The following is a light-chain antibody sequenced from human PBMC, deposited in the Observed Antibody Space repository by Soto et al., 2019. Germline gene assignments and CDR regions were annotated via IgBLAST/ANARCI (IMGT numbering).Light chain of an antibody. Sequence: EIVLMQSPGTLSLSPGERATLSCRASQSVSSSYLAWYQQKPGQAPRLLIYGASSRATGIPDRFSGSGSGTDFTLTISRLEPEDFAMYFCQQYGSSPRKFGQGTKVDIK. V-gene: IGKV3-20*01. CDR2: GAS. CDR1: QSVSSSY. J-gene: IGKJ1*01. CDR3: QQYGSSPRK.